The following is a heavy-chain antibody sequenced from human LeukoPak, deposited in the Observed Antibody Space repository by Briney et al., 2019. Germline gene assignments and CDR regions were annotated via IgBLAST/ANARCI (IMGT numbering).Heavy chain of an antibody. J-gene: IGHJ6*02. CDR3: ARVICSGGSCYSPYYYYGMDV. CDR1: GGSFSGYY. CDR2: INHSGST. Sequence: PSETLSLTCAVYGGSFSGYYWSWIRQPPGKGLEWIGEINHSGSTNYNPSLKSRVTISVDTSKNQFSLKLSSVTAADTAVYYCARVICSGGSCYSPYYYYGMDVWGQGTTVTVSS. D-gene: IGHD2-15*01. V-gene: IGHV4-34*01.